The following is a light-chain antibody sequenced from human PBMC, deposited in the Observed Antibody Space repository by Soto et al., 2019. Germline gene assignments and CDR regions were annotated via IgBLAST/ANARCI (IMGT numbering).Light chain of an antibody. CDR1: SGSLS. CDR2: SNY. CDR3: AGRDDSLSGLYV. Sequence: QSVLTQPPSASGTPGQRVTISCSASSGSLSVDWYQHLPGTDPKLLIYSNYQRPSGVPDRFSGSKSGTSASLVISGLQSEDDADYYCAGRDDSLSGLYVFGTGTKVTVL. V-gene: IGLV1-44*01. J-gene: IGLJ1*01.